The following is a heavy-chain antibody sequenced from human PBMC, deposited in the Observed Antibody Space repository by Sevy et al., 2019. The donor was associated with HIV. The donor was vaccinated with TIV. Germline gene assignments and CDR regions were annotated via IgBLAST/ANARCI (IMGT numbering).Heavy chain of an antibody. CDR1: GFTFSSYA. CDR3: AKGDYYDSSGYYYFDY. J-gene: IGHJ4*02. Sequence: LSLTCAASGFTFSSYALSWVHQAPGKGLEWVSAISGSGGSTHYADSVKGLFSISRDNSKNTLYLQMNSLRAEDTAVYYCAKGDYYDSSGYYYFDYWGQGTLVTVSS. D-gene: IGHD3-22*01. CDR2: ISGSGGST. V-gene: IGHV3-23*01.